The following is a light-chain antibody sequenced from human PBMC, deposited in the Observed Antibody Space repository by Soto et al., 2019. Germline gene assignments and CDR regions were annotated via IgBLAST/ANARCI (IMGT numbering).Light chain of an antibody. CDR1: QTVSSN. CDR3: QHYSNWQTWT. Sequence: EIVMTQSPATLSVSPGERATLSCRASQTVSSNLAWYQQRPGQAPRLLIYGASTRATDIPARFSGSGSETEFTLTISSLQSEDFAVYYCQHYSNWQTWTLGQGTKVDIK. J-gene: IGKJ1*01. V-gene: IGKV3-15*01. CDR2: GAS.